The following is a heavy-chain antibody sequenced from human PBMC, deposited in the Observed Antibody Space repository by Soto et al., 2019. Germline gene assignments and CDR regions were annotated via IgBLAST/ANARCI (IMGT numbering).Heavy chain of an antibody. CDR2: IYYSGST. CDR1: GGSISSYY. CDR3: ARSKVYYDSSGYYCYFDY. D-gene: IGHD3-22*01. V-gene: IGHV4-59*01. J-gene: IGHJ4*02. Sequence: PSETLSLTCTVSGGSISSYYWSWIRQPPGKGLEWIGYIYYSGSTNYNPPLKSRVTISVDTSKNQFSLKLSSVTAADTAVYYCARSKVYYDSSGYYCYFDYWGQGTLVTVSS.